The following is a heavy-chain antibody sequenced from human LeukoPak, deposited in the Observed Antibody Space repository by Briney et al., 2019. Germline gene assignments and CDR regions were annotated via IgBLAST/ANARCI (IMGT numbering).Heavy chain of an antibody. J-gene: IGHJ4*02. D-gene: IGHD4-23*01. CDR1: GYTFTSYG. Sequence: SVKVSCKSSGYTFTSYGISWVRQSPGQALEWMGWISAYNGNTNYAQKLQGRVTMTTDTSTSTAYMELRSLRSDDTAVYYCARTTVVTPSFDYWGQGTLVTVSS. V-gene: IGHV1-18*01. CDR3: ARTTVVTPSFDY. CDR2: ISAYNGNT.